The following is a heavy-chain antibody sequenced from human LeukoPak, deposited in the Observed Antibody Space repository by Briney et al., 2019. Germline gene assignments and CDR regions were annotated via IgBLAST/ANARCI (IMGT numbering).Heavy chain of an antibody. CDR1: GDSVSSNSAA. J-gene: IGHJ5*01. V-gene: IGHV6-1*01. Sequence: SQTPSLTCAISGDSVSSNSAAWNWISQSPSRGLEWLGRTYYRSKWYNHYAVSVKSRITINPDTSKNQFSLQLNSVTPEDTAVYYCAKTAASSIASWGQGTLVTVSS. D-gene: IGHD2-15*01. CDR3: AKTAASSIAS. CDR2: TYYRSKWYN.